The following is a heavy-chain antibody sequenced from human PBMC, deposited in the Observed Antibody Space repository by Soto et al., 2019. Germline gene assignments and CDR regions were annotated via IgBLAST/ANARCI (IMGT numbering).Heavy chain of an antibody. D-gene: IGHD6-13*01. Sequence: SETLSLTCTVSGGSISSYYWSWIRQPPGKGLEWIGYIYYSGSTNYNPSLKSRVTISVDTSKNQFSLKLSSVTAADTAVYYCATPGIAAGFDYWGQGTLVTVSS. J-gene: IGHJ4*02. CDR3: ATPGIAAGFDY. V-gene: IGHV4-59*01. CDR1: GGSISSYY. CDR2: IYYSGST.